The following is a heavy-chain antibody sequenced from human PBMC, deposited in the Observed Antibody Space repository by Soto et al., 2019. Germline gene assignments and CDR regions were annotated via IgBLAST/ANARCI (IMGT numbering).Heavy chain of an antibody. Sequence: ASVKVSCKASGYTFTDYYMHWVRQVPGQGLEWMGWINVNSGVANYAQKFHGSVTMTTDTSMSTAYLELKRLRSDDTAVYYYARDPTGFIGWFDPWGQGTLVTVSS. J-gene: IGHJ5*02. D-gene: IGHD4-4*01. V-gene: IGHV1-2*02. CDR2: INVNSGVA. CDR3: ARDPTGFIGWFDP. CDR1: GYTFTDYY.